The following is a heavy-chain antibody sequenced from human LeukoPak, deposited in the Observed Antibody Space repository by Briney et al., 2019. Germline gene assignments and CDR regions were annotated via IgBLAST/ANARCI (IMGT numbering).Heavy chain of an antibody. CDR1: GASISSNNW. V-gene: IGHV4-4*02. CDR2: IFHGGNT. CDR3: ARNKESNSWYPVFDY. J-gene: IGHJ4*02. Sequence: PSETLSLTCDVSGASISSNNWWSWVRQPPGKGLEWIGEIFHGGNTNYNPSLKSRATISVDKSNNQFSLKLSSVTAADTAVYYCARNKESNSWYPVFDYWGQGTLVTVSS. D-gene: IGHD6-13*01.